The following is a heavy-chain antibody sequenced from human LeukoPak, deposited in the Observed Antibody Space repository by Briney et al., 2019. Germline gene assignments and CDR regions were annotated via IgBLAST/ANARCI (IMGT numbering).Heavy chain of an antibody. Sequence: SETLSLTCTVSGGSISNYYWSWIRQPPGKGLEWTGYIYFSGSTNYIPSLKSRVTISVDTSKNHFSLRLSSVTAADTALYFCTRGRYAGTSYYFDYWGQGTLVTVSS. CDR2: IYFSGST. V-gene: IGHV4-59*01. J-gene: IGHJ4*02. CDR3: TRGRYAGTSYYFDY. CDR1: GGSISNYY. D-gene: IGHD4-23*01.